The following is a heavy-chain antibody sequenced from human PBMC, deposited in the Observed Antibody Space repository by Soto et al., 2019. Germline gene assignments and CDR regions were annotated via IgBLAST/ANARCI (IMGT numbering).Heavy chain of an antibody. D-gene: IGHD6-6*01. CDR1: GGTFSSYA. V-gene: IGHV1-69*13. Sequence: ASVKVSCKASGGTFSSYAISWVRQAPGQGLEWMGGIIPIFGTANYAQKFQGRVTITADESTSTAYMELSSLRSEDTAVYYCARDGIAARTYNWFDPWGQGTLVTVSS. CDR2: IIPIFGTA. J-gene: IGHJ5*02. CDR3: ARDGIAARTYNWFDP.